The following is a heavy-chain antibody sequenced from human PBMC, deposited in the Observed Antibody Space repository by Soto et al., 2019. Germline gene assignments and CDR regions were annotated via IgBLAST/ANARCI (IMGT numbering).Heavy chain of an antibody. D-gene: IGHD2-15*01. CDR1: GFTVSSNY. CDR2: IYSGGST. J-gene: IGHJ4*02. CDR3: ARGRYCSGGSCHPLGPRYEGLDY. V-gene: IGHV3-66*01. Sequence: GGSLRLSCAASGFTVSSNYMSWVRQAPVKGLEWVSVIYSGGSTYYADSVKGRFTISRDNSKNTLYLQMNSLRAEDTAVYYCARGRYCSGGSCHPLGPRYEGLDYWGQGTLVTVSS.